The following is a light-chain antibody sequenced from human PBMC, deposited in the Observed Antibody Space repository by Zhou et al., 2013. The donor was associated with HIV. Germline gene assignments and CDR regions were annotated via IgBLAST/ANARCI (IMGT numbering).Light chain of an antibody. CDR1: TSNIGSNP. CDR3: GTWDSSLSGVV. CDR2: RNN. V-gene: IGLV1-44*01. J-gene: IGLJ2*01. Sequence: QSMLTQPPSVSGTPGQWVPISCSGSTSNIGSNPVNWYQQFPGTAPKLLIYRNNRRPSGVPDRFSGSKSDTSATLGITGLQTGDEADYYCGTWDSSLSGVVFGGGTKLTVL.